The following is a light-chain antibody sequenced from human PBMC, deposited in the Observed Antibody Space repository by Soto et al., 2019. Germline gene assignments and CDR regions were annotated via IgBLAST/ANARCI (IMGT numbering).Light chain of an antibody. Sequence: DIQMTQSPSTLSASVGDRVTITCRASQSTSSWLAWYQQKPGKAPKLLIYDASSLGSGVPSRFSGSGSGTEFTLTISSLHPDDFATYYCQQYNSYSYTFGQGTKVDIK. J-gene: IGKJ2*01. CDR3: QQYNSYSYT. V-gene: IGKV1-5*01. CDR1: QSTSSW. CDR2: DAS.